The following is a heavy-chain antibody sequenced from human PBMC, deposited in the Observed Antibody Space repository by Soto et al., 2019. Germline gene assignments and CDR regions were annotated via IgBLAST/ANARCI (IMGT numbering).Heavy chain of an antibody. CDR1: GFTVSSNY. CDR2: IYSGGST. D-gene: IGHD1-1*01. Sequence: EVQLVESGGGLVQPGGSLRLSCAASGFTVSSNYMSWVRQAPGKGLEWVSVIYSGGSTYYADSVKGRFTISRDNSKNTLYLQMNSLRAEDTTVYYCARDRITTGMDVWGQGTTVTVSS. V-gene: IGHV3-66*01. CDR3: ARDRITTGMDV. J-gene: IGHJ6*02.